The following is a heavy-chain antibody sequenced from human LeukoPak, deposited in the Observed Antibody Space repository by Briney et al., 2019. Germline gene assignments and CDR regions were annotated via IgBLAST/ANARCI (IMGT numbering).Heavy chain of an antibody. CDR2: IYYSGST. V-gene: IGHV4-39*01. Sequence: PSETLSLTCTVSGGSISSSSYYWGWIRQPPGKGLEWIGSIYYSGSTYYNPSLKSRVTISVDTSKNQFSLKLSSVTAADAAVYYCARQPVTLLWFGESKYYFDYWGQGTLVTVSS. CDR1: GGSISSSSYY. J-gene: IGHJ4*02. CDR3: ARQPVTLLWFGESKYYFDY. D-gene: IGHD3-10*01.